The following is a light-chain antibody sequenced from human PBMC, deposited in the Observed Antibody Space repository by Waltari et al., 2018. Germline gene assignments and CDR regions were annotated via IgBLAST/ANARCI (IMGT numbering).Light chain of an antibody. Sequence: QSVLTQPPSASGTPGQRVTISCSGSASNIGGNLVNWYQQRPGKAPKLLIYRSALRPSGVPDRFSCSKSGTSASLAISGLQSEDEADYFCASWDDSLNGHWVFGGGTKVTVL. CDR1: ASNIGGNL. V-gene: IGLV1-44*01. J-gene: IGLJ3*02. CDR3: ASWDDSLNGHWV. CDR2: RSA.